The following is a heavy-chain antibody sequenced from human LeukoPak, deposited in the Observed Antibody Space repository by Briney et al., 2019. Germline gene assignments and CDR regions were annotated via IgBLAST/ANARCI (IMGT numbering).Heavy chain of an antibody. J-gene: IGHJ4*02. D-gene: IGHD3-10*01. V-gene: IGHV3-7*01. CDR3: ARSYGHSIDY. CDR1: GLTFRNFW. CDR2: IKQDGSGQ. Sequence: GGSLRLSCAASGLTFRNFWMCWVRQAPGKGLEWVVTIKQDGSGQYYVDSVKGRFTISRDNAQNSLYLQMNNLRAEDTAVYYCARSYGHSIDYWGQGTLVTVSS.